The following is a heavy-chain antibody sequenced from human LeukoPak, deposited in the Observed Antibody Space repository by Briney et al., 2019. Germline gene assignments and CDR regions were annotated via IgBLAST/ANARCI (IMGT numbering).Heavy chain of an antibody. Sequence: SETLSLTCVVSGGSVSGYYWGWIRQPPGRGLEWIGYVYYSGSTNYNPSFKSRITISVDTSRSQFSLQLSSVTAADTAVYYCARIHRYCSGGACYVLDNWGQGTLVAVSS. CDR3: ARIHRYCSGGACYVLDN. CDR1: GGSVSGYY. J-gene: IGHJ4*02. CDR2: VYYSGST. D-gene: IGHD2-15*01. V-gene: IGHV4-59*02.